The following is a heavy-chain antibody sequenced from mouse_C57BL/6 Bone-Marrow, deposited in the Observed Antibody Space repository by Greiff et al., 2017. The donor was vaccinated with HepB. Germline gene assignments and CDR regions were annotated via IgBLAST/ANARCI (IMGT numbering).Heavy chain of an antibody. J-gene: IGHJ4*01. CDR2: INYDGSST. CDR3: ARGYYGKTYYAMDY. D-gene: IGHD2-1*01. V-gene: IGHV5-16*01. CDR1: GFTFSDYY. Sequence: EVQLVESEGGLVQPGSSMKLSCTASGFTFSDYYMAWVRQVPEKGLEWVANINYDGSSTYYLDSLKSRFIISRDNAKNILYLQMSSLKSEDTATYYWARGYYGKTYYAMDYWGQGTSVTVSS.